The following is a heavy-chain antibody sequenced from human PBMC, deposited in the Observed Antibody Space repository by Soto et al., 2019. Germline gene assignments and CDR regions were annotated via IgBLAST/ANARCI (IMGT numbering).Heavy chain of an antibody. CDR1: GYTFTSYG. Sequence: QVQLVQSGAEVKKPGASVKVSCKASGYTFTSYGISWVRQAPGQGLEWMGWISAYNGNTNYAQKLQGRVTMTTGTSTCSAYRELRSLRADDTAVYYCSRAPRRSWYAPWGQGTMVTVSS. CDR3: SRAPRRSWYAP. V-gene: IGHV1-18*01. CDR2: ISAYNGNT. J-gene: IGHJ5*02.